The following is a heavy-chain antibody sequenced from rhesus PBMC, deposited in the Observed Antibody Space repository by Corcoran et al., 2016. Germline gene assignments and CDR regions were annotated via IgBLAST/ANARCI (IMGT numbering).Heavy chain of an antibody. Sequence: QVQLQESGPAVVKPSETLSLTCAVSGGSISSSNWWSWIRQSPGKGLEWIGGIYGIGGSTEYIPSLRRRVTIAQDTSKNQFYRKLSSVTAADTYGYYCARAPGMAAATQDWGQGVLVTVSS. CDR2: IYGIGGST. D-gene: IGHD6-25*01. J-gene: IGHJ4*01. V-gene: IGHV4-93*01. CDR3: ARAPGMAAATQD. CDR1: GGSISSSNW.